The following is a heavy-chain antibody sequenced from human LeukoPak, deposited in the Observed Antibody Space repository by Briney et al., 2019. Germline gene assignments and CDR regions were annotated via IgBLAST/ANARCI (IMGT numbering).Heavy chain of an antibody. V-gene: IGHV4-61*01. CDR2: IHHSGTT. D-gene: IGHD1-26*01. Sequence: SETLSLTCTVSGGSVSRGSYYWSWTRQPPGKGLEWIGYIHHSGTTNYSPSLKSRVTISVDMSKNQFFLNLTSVTAADTAVYYCARGRLGATYWGQGTLVTAPS. J-gene: IGHJ4*02. CDR1: GGSVSRGSYY. CDR3: ARGRLGATY.